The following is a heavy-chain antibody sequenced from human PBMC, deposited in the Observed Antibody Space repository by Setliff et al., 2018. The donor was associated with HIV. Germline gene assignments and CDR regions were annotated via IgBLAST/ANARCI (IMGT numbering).Heavy chain of an antibody. D-gene: IGHD2-21*02. CDR2: IHASGKA. CDR1: GDTDFY. CDR3: ATLDPSGGNFLAY. J-gene: IGHJ4*02. Sequence: ASETLSLTCTGSGDTDFYWSWIRQSPGKGLEWIGYIHASGKANYNPSLKSRVTISLDTSKMQFSLRLTSVTAADTAVYYCATLDPSGGNFLAYWGQGTLVTVSS. V-gene: IGHV4-4*09.